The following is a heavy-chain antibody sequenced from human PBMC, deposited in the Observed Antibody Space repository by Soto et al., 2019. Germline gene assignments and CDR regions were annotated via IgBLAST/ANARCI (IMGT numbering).Heavy chain of an antibody. V-gene: IGHV4-61*01. CDR1: GGSVSSGSYY. CDR2: IYYSGST. CDR3: ARELAVAGTSLSYYFAY. J-gene: IGHJ4*02. Sequence: SETLSLTCTVSGGSVSSGSYYWSWIRQPPGKGLEWIGYIYYSGSTNYNPSLKSRVTISVDTSKNQFSLKLSSVTAADTAVYYCARELAVAGTSLSYYFAYWAQETLLTFFS. D-gene: IGHD6-19*01.